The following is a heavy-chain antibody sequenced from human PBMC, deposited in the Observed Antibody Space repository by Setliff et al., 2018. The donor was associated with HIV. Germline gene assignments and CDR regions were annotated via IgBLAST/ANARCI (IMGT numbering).Heavy chain of an antibody. V-gene: IGHV1-46*01. D-gene: IGHD2-2*01. CDR1: GNTFTKYY. CDR3: ARGTTPLGWFDP. J-gene: IGHJ5*02. CDR2: LNPSGST. Sequence: PSVKVSCKASGNTFTKYYMHWVRQAPGQGLEWMGILNPSGSTVSAQKFRGRVTMTRDTSTNTVYMELSGLRSEDTAVYYCARGTTPLGWFDPWGQGTLVTVSS.